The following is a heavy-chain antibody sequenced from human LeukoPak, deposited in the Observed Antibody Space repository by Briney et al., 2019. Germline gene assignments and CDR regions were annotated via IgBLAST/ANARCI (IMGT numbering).Heavy chain of an antibody. D-gene: IGHD2-2*01. V-gene: IGHV4-34*01. CDR3: ARRNIVVVPAAPHYYYYYYMDV. CDR2: INHSGST. J-gene: IGHJ6*03. CDR1: GGSFSGYY. Sequence: SETLSLTCAVYGGSFSGYYWSWIRQPPGKGLEWIGEINHSGSTNYNPSLKSRVTISVDTSKNRFSLKLSSVTAADTAVYYCARRNIVVVPAAPHYYYYYYMDVWGKGTTVTVSS.